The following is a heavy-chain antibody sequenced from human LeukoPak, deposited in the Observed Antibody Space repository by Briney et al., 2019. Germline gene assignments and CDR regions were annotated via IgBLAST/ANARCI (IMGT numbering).Heavy chain of an antibody. D-gene: IGHD3-10*01. J-gene: IGHJ4*02. CDR3: ARDTPGSGSYYPNFDY. V-gene: IGHV3-30-3*01. CDR1: GFTFSSYA. Sequence: GGSLRLSCAASGFTFSSYAMHWVRQAPGKGLERVAVISYDGSNKYYADSVKGRFTISRDNSKNTLYLQMNSLRAEDTAVYYCARDTPGSGSYYPNFDYWGQGTLVTVSS. CDR2: ISYDGSNK.